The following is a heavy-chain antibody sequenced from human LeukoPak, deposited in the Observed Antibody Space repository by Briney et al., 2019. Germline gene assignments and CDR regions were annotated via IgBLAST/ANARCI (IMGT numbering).Heavy chain of an antibody. V-gene: IGHV3-43*02. J-gene: IGHJ4*02. CDR3: AKESGKFDY. CDR1: GLNFDDSA. Sequence: GGSLRLSCVASGLNFDDSAMHWVRQAPGKGLEWVSLISADGGSTFSADSVKGRFSISRDNSKNSLAQQMNSLRSEDTAMYYCAKESGKFDYWGQGTLVAVSS. CDR2: ISADGGST.